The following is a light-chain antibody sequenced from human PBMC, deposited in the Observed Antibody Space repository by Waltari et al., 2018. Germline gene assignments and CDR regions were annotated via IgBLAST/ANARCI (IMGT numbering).Light chain of an antibody. CDR1: RGIDAY. J-gene: IGKJ5*01. V-gene: IGKV1-39*01. Sequence: WVGDRVTITCRASRGIDAYLNWYQQQPGKAPKLLIYDASTLQRGVPTRFSGGGIGTDFSLTISDLQPEDFATYFCQQSYSAPFTFGRGTRLE. CDR3: QQSYSAPFT. CDR2: DAS.